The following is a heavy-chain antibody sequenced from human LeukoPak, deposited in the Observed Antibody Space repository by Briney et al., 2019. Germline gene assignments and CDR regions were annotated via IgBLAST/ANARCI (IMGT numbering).Heavy chain of an antibody. CDR2: INHSGST. J-gene: IGHJ4*02. V-gene: IGHV4-34*01. CDR1: GGSFSGYY. Sequence: SETLSLTCAVYGGSFSGYYWSRIRQPPGKGLEWIGEINHSGSTNYNPSLKSRVTISVDTSKNQFSLKLSSVTAADTAVYYCAGLPYCSGGSCYSVYFDYWGQGTLVTVSS. D-gene: IGHD2-15*01. CDR3: AGLPYCSGGSCYSVYFDY.